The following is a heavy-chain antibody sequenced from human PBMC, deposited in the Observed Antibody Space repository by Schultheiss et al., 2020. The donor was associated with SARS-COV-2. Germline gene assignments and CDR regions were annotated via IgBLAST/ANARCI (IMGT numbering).Heavy chain of an antibody. J-gene: IGHJ6*02. CDR1: GGSISSGYY. D-gene: IGHD6-25*01. CDR3: ARSTQRPYYYGMEV. CDR2: IYHSGST. V-gene: IGHV4-38-2*01. Sequence: SETLSLTCAVSGGSISSGYYWGWIRQPPGKGLEWIGSIYHSGSTNYNPSLKSRVTIAVDKSKNQFYLKLSSVTAADTAVYYCARSTQRPYYYGMEVWGQGTTVTVSS.